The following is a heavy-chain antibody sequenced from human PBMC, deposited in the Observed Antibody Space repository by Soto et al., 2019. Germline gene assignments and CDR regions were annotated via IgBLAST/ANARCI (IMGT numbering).Heavy chain of an antibody. CDR3: TRDRPETQYDYHPIFDH. CDR1: GFTFSGYW. D-gene: IGHD5-12*01. V-gene: IGHV3-74*01. J-gene: IGHJ4*02. CDR2: SNSDGSGI. Sequence: EVQLVESGGGLVQPGGSLRLSCAASGFTFSGYWMHWVRQVPGKGLIWVARSNSDGSGISYADSVRGRFTISRDNVRNMLFLQMNSLRGDDSAVYYCTRDRPETQYDYHPIFDHWGQGTLVTVSS.